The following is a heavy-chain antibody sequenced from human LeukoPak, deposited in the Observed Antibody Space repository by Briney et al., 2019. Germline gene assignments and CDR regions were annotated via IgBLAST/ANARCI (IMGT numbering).Heavy chain of an antibody. CDR3: ARSRFFDY. CDR1: GGSISSYY. CDR2: IYYSGST. V-gene: IGHV4-59*01. J-gene: IGHJ4*02. D-gene: IGHD3-3*01. Sequence: SETLSLTCAVYGGSISSYYWSWIRQPPGKGLEWIGYIYYSGSTNYNPSLKSRVTISVDTSKNQFSLKLSSVTAADTAVYYCARSRFFDYWGQGTLVTVSS.